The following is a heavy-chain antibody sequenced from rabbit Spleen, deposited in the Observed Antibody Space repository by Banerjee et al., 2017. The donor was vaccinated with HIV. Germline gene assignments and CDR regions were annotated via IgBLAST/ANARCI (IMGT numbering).Heavy chain of an antibody. CDR2: INAVTGKA. D-gene: IGHD1-1*01. Sequence: QEQLVESGGGLVQPEGSLKLSCTASGFSFSSKAVMCWVRQAPGKGLDWIACINAVTGKAVYASWAKGRFTFSKTSSTTVTLQVTSLTAADTATYFCARDLTGVIGWSFGWWGPGTLVTVS. CDR3: ARDLTGVIGWSFGW. V-gene: IGHV1S45*01. J-gene: IGHJ4*01. CDR1: GFSFSSKAV.